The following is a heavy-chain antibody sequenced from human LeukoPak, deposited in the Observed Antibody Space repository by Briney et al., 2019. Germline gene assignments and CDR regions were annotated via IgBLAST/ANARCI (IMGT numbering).Heavy chain of an antibody. Sequence: GGSLRLSCAASGFTFSSYWMNWARQAPGKGLDWVANINGDGRDKYYVGSVRGRFTISRDNADNALHLQMNSLRGDDTALYYCARGVDSAIDWWGQGTLVTVSS. CDR3: ARGVDSAIDW. CDR2: INGDGRDK. D-gene: IGHD3-9*01. CDR1: GFTFSSYW. V-gene: IGHV3-7*01. J-gene: IGHJ4*02.